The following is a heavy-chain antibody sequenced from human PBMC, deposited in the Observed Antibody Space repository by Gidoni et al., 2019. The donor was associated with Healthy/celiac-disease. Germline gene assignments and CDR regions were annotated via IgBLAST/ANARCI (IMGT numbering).Heavy chain of an antibody. Sequence: QDTLRESGPALVKPTQTLTLTCTFSGFALRARGMCVSWIRTHTGKALECLALIVCVDDNYYNTSLKTRLTISKDTSKNQVVLTMTNMDPVDTATYYCALIRLGGYYFDYWGQGTLVTVSS. J-gene: IGHJ4*02. V-gene: IGHV2-70*01. CDR3: ALIRLGGYYFDY. CDR1: GFALRARGMC. D-gene: IGHD5-12*01. CDR2: IVCVDDN.